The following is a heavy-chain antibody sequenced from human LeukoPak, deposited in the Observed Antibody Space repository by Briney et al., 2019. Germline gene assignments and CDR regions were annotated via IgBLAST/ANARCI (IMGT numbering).Heavy chain of an antibody. CDR3: ARDGGDLGPGTIRGSRFYYYYMDV. Sequence: SETLSLTCSVSGASINSGSDYWSWIRQPAGKTLEWIGRVHTSGNPTYNPSLESRVSISLDRSKNQFSLQMISVTAADTAVYYCARDGGDLGPGTIRGSRFYYYYMDVWGKGTAVIVSS. CDR1: GASINSGSDY. CDR2: VHTSGNP. V-gene: IGHV4-61*02. J-gene: IGHJ6*03. D-gene: IGHD3-16*01.